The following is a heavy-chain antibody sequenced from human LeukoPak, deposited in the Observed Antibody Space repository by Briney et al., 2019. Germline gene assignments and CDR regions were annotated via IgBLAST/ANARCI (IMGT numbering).Heavy chain of an antibody. J-gene: IGHJ4*02. Sequence: GGSLRLSCAASGFTFSSYEMNWVRQAPGKGLEWVSYISSSGSTIYYADSVKGRFTISRDNAKNSLYLQMNSLRAEDTAVYYCARGPHMITFGGVPPDYWGQGTLVTVSS. CDR2: ISSSGSTI. V-gene: IGHV3-48*03. CDR1: GFTFSSYE. CDR3: ARGPHMITFGGVPPDY. D-gene: IGHD3-16*01.